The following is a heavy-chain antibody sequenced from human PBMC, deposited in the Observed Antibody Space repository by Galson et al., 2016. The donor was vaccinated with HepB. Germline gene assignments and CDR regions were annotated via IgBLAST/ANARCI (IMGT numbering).Heavy chain of an antibody. J-gene: IGHJ6*02. V-gene: IGHV4-39*07. CDR3: ARLGGAYTRGGMDV. CDR1: GDSISNTYYY. Sequence: ETLSLTCSVSGDSISNTYYYWGWIRQTPGKGLAWMGSINDSGSNYYNPSLKSQLTMSQDTSKNQLYMKLYSVTAADTALYYCARLGGAYTRGGMDVWGQGITVTVSS. D-gene: IGHD3-16*01. CDR2: INDSGSN.